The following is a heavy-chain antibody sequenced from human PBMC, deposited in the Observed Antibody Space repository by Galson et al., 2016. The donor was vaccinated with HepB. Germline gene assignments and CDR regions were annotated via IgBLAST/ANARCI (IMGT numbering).Heavy chain of an antibody. CDR3: AKNSGWYGNGYFDL. CDR1: GFSVSGNY. Sequence: SLRLSCAASGFSVSGNYMSWVRQAPGKGLEWVSVLYPDGRTYYGDSVKDRFTISRDNSKNILFLQMNSLRAEDMAVYYCAKNSGWYGNGYFDLWGRGTLLTVSS. J-gene: IGHJ2*01. CDR2: LYPDGRT. D-gene: IGHD6-19*01. V-gene: IGHV3-66*01.